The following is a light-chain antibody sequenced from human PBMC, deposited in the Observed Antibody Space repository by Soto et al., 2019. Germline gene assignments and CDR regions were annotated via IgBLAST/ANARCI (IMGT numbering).Light chain of an antibody. V-gene: IGLV1-44*01. Sequence: QSVLTQSPSASGTPGQRVTISCSGSRSNIGTYTVNWYQQLPGTAPTLLIYLNTQRPSGVPNRFSGSKSGTSASLAISGLQSEDEAEYYCAAWDGSLSAVLXGGGTKLTVL. CDR3: AAWDGSLSAVL. J-gene: IGLJ2*01. CDR2: LNT. CDR1: RSNIGTYT.